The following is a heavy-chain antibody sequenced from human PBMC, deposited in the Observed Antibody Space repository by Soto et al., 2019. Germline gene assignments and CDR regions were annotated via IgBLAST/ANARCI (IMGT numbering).Heavy chain of an antibody. CDR2: ISGSGGST. Sequence: PVGSLRLSCAASGFTFSSYAMSWVRQAPGKGLEWVSAISGSGGSTYYADSVKGRFTISRDNSKNTLYLQMNSLRAEDTAVYYCAKDGPRGLRFLEWLLSYFDYWGQGTLVTVSS. V-gene: IGHV3-23*01. CDR3: AKDGPRGLRFLEWLLSYFDY. CDR1: GFTFSSYA. J-gene: IGHJ4*02. D-gene: IGHD3-3*01.